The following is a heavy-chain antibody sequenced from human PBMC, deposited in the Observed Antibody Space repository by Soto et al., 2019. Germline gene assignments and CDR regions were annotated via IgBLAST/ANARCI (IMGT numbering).Heavy chain of an antibody. J-gene: IGHJ4*02. Sequence: PGGSLRLSCAASGFTFSDYYMSWIRQAPGKGLEWVSYISSSSSYTNYADSVKGRFTISRDNAKNSLYLQMNSLRAEDTAVYYCARLGGSYGGNSGIDYWGQGTLVTVSS. CDR2: ISSSSSYT. V-gene: IGHV3-11*06. CDR3: ARLGGSYGGNSGIDY. CDR1: GFTFSDYY. D-gene: IGHD4-17*01.